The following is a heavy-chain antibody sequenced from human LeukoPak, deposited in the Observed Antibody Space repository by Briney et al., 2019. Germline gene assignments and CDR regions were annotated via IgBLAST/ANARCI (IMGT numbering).Heavy chain of an antibody. CDR1: GYTFSSFG. CDR2: IIPIFGTA. D-gene: IGHD1-26*01. J-gene: IGHJ6*03. V-gene: IGHV1-69*06. CDR3: ARDPYSGSYGHLYYYYMDV. Sequence: SVKVSCKTSGYTFSSFGISWVRQAPGQGLEWMGGIIPIFGTANYAQKFQGRVTITADKSTSTAYMELSSLRSEDTAVYYCARDPYSGSYGHLYYYYMDVWGKGTTVTISS.